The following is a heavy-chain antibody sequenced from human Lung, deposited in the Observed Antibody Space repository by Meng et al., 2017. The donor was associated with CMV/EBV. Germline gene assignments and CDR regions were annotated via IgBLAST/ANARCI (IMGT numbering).Heavy chain of an antibody. D-gene: IGHD1-26*01. Sequence: QVQPVQAGAEVKKPGASQKLPRKASGYTFTSYGISWVRQAPGQGLEWMGWISAYNGNTNYAQKLQGRVTMTTDTSTSTAYMELRSLRSDDTAVYYCARDPTKTHSGSYYDYWGQGTLVTVSS. V-gene: IGHV1-18*01. CDR1: GYTFTSYG. CDR2: ISAYNGNT. J-gene: IGHJ4*02. CDR3: ARDPTKTHSGSYYDY.